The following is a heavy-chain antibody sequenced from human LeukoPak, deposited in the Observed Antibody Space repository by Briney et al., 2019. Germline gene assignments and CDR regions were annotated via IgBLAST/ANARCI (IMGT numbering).Heavy chain of an antibody. D-gene: IGHD2-2*01. CDR2: IYTSGST. V-gene: IGHV4-4*07. CDR3: ARDAYCSSTSCYASDAFDI. Sequence: SETLSLTCTVSGGSISSYYWSWIRQPAGKGLEWIGRIYTSGSTNYNPSLKSRVTMSVDTSKNQFSLKLSSVTAADTAVYYCARDAYCSSTSCYASDAFDIWGQGTMVTVSS. J-gene: IGHJ3*02. CDR1: GGSISSYY.